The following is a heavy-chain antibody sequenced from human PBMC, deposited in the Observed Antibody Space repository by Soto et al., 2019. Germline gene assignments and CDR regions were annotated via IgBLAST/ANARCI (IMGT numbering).Heavy chain of an antibody. CDR3: AKNHLYGTSWYGVSDY. V-gene: IGHV3-23*01. D-gene: IGHD6-13*01. CDR1: GFTFRNFA. CDR2: ITSGGST. Sequence: EVQLLESGGGLVQPGGSLRLSCAASGFTFRNFAMNWVRRAPGKGLEWVSSITSGGSTFYVDSVKGRFTIARDNSKDTLYLQMSSLRAEDTAVYYCAKNHLYGTSWYGVSDYWGQGSLVTVSS. J-gene: IGHJ4*02.